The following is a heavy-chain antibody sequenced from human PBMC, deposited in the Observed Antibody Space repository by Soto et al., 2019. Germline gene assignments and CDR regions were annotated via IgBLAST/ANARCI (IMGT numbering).Heavy chain of an antibody. V-gene: IGHV3-13*01. CDR3: ARESSVGIAVAGTAFDI. CDR1: GFTFSSYD. CDR2: IGTAGDT. Sequence: GGSLRLSCAASGFTFSSYDMHWVRQATGKGLEWVSAIGTAGDTYYPGSVKGRFTISRENAKNSLYLQMNSLRAGDTAVYYCARESSVGIAVAGTAFDIWGQGTMVTVSS. J-gene: IGHJ3*02. D-gene: IGHD6-19*01.